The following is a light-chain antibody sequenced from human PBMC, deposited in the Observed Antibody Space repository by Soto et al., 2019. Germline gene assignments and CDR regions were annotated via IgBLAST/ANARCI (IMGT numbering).Light chain of an antibody. CDR2: LNSDGSH. CDR1: SGHSSYA. V-gene: IGLV4-69*01. Sequence: QSVLTQSPSASASLGASVKLTCTLSSGHSSYAIAWHQQQPEKGPRYLMKLNSDGSHSQGDGIPDRFSGSSSGAERHLTISSLQSEDEADYYCQTWGTAIHDVVFGGGTKLTVL. J-gene: IGLJ2*01. CDR3: QTWGTAIHDVV.